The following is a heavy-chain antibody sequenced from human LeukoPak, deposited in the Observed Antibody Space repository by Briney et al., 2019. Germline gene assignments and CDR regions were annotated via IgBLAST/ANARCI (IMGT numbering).Heavy chain of an antibody. CDR3: AGAPNRHYFDY. V-gene: IGHV4-59*01. CDR2: IHYTGST. Sequence: SETLSFTCTVSSGSITSYYWSWIRQPPGKGLEYIGHIHYTGSTDYNPSLKSRVTMSVDTSKNQFSPRLISVTGSDTAVYFCAGAPNRHYFDYWGQGILVAVSS. J-gene: IGHJ4*02. CDR1: SGSITSYY.